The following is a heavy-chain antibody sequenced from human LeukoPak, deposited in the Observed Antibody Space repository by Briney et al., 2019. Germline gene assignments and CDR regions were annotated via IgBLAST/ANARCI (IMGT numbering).Heavy chain of an antibody. J-gene: IGHJ4*02. CDR2: INQDGSEK. V-gene: IGHV3-7*04. D-gene: IGHD3-16*01. CDR1: GFTVSSYY. CDR3: ARDRNEGGGFDY. Sequence: GGSLRLSCAVSGFTVSSYYMSWVRQAPGKGLEWVANINQDGSEKYYVDSVKGRFTLSRDNAKNSLYLQINSLRAEDTAVYYCARDRNEGGGFDYWGQGTLVTVSS.